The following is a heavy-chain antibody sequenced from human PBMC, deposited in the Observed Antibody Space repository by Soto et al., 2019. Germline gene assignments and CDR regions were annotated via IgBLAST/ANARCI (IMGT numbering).Heavy chain of an antibody. D-gene: IGHD3-22*01. J-gene: IGHJ6*04. CDR1: GGTLRSHA. CDR2: ITRIFGSP. V-gene: IGHV1-69*01. Sequence: QVQLVQSGAEVKKPGSSVRVSCKASGGTLRSHAINWVRQAPGQGLEWIGGITRIFGSPKYEQKFQGRVTITADESSITAYMEMSSLTSEDTAVYYCARTVEIPYYHEMDAWGKGTTVTVYS. CDR3: ARTVEIPYYHEMDA.